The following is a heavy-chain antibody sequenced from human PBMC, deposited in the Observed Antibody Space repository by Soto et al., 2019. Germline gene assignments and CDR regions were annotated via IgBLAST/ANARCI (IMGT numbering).Heavy chain of an antibody. D-gene: IGHD3-16*01. V-gene: IGHV4-31*03. CDR3: ARAGSGGGGHFDP. Sequence: QVQLQESGPGLVKPSQTLSLTCTVSGGSISSGGYYWSWIRQHPGKGLEWIGYIYYSGSTSYNPSLKSRVTLSVNTSKNQFSLKLSSVTAADTAVYYCARAGSGGGGHFDPWGQRTLVTVAS. J-gene: IGHJ5*02. CDR2: IYYSGST. CDR1: GGSISSGGYY.